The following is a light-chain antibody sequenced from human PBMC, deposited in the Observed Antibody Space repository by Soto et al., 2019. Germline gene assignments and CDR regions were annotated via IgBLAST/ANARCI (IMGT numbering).Light chain of an antibody. V-gene: IGLV1-51*01. CDR1: SSNIGNNY. J-gene: IGLJ2*01. CDR3: GTWDTSLSAGV. Sequence: QSVLTQPPSVSAAPGQKVTISCSGSSSNIGNNYVSWYLHLPGTAPKLLIYDNNKRPSGIPGRFSGSKYGTSATLGISGLQTGDEADYYCGTWDTSLSAGVFGGGTKLTVL. CDR2: DNN.